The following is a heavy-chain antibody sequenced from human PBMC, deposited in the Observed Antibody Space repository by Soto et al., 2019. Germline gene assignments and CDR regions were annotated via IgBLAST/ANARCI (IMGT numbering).Heavy chain of an antibody. J-gene: IGHJ5*02. CDR3: ARFGNYGDDRGANWFDP. Sequence: QVQLQESGSGLVKPSQTLSLTCTVSGGSISSGGYYWSWIRQHPGKGLEWIGYIYYSGSTYYNPALKSRVTISVDTSKNQFSLKLSSVTAADTAVYYCARFGNYGDDRGANWFDPWGQGTLVTVSS. CDR1: GGSISSGGYY. CDR2: IYYSGST. V-gene: IGHV4-31*03. D-gene: IGHD4-17*01.